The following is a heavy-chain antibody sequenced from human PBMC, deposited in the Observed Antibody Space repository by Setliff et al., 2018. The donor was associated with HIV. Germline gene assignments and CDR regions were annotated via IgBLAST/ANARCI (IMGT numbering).Heavy chain of an antibody. CDR1: GGSISSYY. V-gene: IGHV4-4*08. J-gene: IGHJ6*03. CDR3: ARGPGHDSSGYYYDYYYMDV. Sequence: SETLSFTCTVSGGSISSYYWSWIRQPPGKGLEWIGYIYTSGSTNYNPSLKSRVTISVDTSKNQFSLKLSSVTAADTAVYYCARGPGHDSSGYYYDYYYMDVWGKGTTVTVSS. CDR2: IYTSGST. D-gene: IGHD3-22*01.